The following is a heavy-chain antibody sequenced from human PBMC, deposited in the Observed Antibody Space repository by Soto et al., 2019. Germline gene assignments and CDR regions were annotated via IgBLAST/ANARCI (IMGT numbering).Heavy chain of an antibody. J-gene: IGHJ4*02. D-gene: IGHD5-18*01. V-gene: IGHV1-2*04. Sequence: ASVKVSCKASGYTFTGYYMHWVRQAPGQGLEWMGWINPNSGGTNYAQKFQGWVTMTRNTSISTAYMELSRLRSDDTAVYYCARGLRYSYGYGFDYWGKGTLVTVSS. CDR1: GYTFTGYY. CDR3: ARGLRYSYGYGFDY. CDR2: INPNSGGT.